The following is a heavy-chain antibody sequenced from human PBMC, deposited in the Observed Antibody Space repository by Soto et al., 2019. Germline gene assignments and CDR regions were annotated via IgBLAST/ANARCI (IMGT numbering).Heavy chain of an antibody. D-gene: IGHD3-3*01. J-gene: IGHJ6*02. CDR1: GGSISSSSYY. CDR3: ARHVRFLEWIMGGMDV. CDR2: IYYSGST. Sequence: PSETLSLTCTVSGGSISSSSYYWGWIRQPPGKGLEWIGSIYYSGSTYYNPSLKSRVTISVDTSKNQFSLKLSSVTAADTAVYYCARHVRFLEWIMGGMDVWGQGTTVTVSS. V-gene: IGHV4-39*01.